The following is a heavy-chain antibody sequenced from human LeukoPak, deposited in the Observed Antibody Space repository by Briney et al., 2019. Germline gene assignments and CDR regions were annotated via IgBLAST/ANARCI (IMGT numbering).Heavy chain of an antibody. CDR2: IKQDGSEK. D-gene: IGHD6-19*01. Sequence: PEGSLRLSCAASGFTFSSYWMSWVRQAPGKGLGWVANIKQDGSEKYYVHSVKGRFTISRDNAKNSLYLQMNSLRAEDTAVYYCSRVSSGWVDWGQGTLVTVSS. CDR1: GFTFSSYW. CDR3: SRVSSGWVD. V-gene: IGHV3-7*01. J-gene: IGHJ4*02.